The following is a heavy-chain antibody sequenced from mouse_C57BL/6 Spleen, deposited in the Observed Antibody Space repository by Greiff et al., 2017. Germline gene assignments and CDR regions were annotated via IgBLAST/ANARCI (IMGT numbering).Heavy chain of an antibody. CDR1: GFTFSDYG. CDR3: ARSPNWAWFAY. Sequence: EVQLVESGGGLVKPGGSLKLSCAASGFTFSDYGMHWVRQAPEKGLEWVAYISSGSSTIYYADTVKGRFTISRDNAKNTLFLQMTSLRSEDTAMYYCARSPNWAWFAYWGQGTLVTVSA. D-gene: IGHD4-1*01. V-gene: IGHV5-17*01. CDR2: ISSGSSTI. J-gene: IGHJ3*01.